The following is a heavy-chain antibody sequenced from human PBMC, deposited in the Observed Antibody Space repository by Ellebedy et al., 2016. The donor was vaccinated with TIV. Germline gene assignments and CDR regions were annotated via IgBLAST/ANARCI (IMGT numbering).Heavy chain of an antibody. CDR3: ARDRDYGGKGDYFDY. V-gene: IGHV4-4*02. J-gene: IGHJ4*02. Sequence: SETLSLXXAVSGGSISSSNWWSWVRQPPGKGLEWIGEIYHSGSTNYNPSLKSRVTISVDKSKNQFSLKLSSVTAADTAVYYCARDRDYGGKGDYFDYWGQGTLVTVSS. CDR2: IYHSGST. D-gene: IGHD4-23*01. CDR1: GGSISSSNW.